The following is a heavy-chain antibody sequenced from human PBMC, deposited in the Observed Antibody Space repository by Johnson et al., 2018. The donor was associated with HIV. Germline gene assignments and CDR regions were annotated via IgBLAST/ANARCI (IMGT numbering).Heavy chain of an antibody. CDR2: IGTAGDT. CDR3: ARSRYDSGGYGI. V-gene: IGHV3-13*01. CDR1: GFTFSSYD. D-gene: IGHD3-22*01. Sequence: EQLVESGGGLVQPGGSLRLSCAASGFTFSSYDMHWVRQATGKGLEWVSAIGTAGDTYYPGSVEGRFTISRENAKNSLYLQRNSLRAGDTAVYYCARSRYDSGGYGIWGQGTMVTVSS. J-gene: IGHJ3*02.